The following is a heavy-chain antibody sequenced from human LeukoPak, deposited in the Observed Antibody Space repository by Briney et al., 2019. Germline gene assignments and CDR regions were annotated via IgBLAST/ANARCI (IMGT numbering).Heavy chain of an antibody. Sequence: SETLSLTCAVYGGSFSGYYWSWIRQPPGEGLEWIGEINHSGSTNYNPSLKSRVTISVDTSKNQFSLKLSSVTAAGTAVYYCARGGTYYYDDSGYRYFDYWGPGTLVTVSS. D-gene: IGHD3-22*01. CDR2: INHSGST. J-gene: IGHJ4*02. CDR1: GGSFSGYY. CDR3: ARGGTYYYDDSGYRYFDY. V-gene: IGHV4-34*01.